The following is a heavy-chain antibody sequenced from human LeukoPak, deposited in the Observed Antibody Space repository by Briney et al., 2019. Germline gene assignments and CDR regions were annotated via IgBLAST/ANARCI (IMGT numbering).Heavy chain of an antibody. CDR2: IYCSGST. CDR1: GGSISSYY. Sequence: SETLSLTCTVSGGSISSYYWSWIRQPPGKGLEWIGYIYCSGSTNYNPSLKSRVTISVDTSKNQFSLKLSSVTAADTAVYYCARASQYDSSGYYEGGPQYYFDYWGQGTLVTVSS. CDR3: ARASQYDSSGYYEGGPQYYFDY. D-gene: IGHD3-22*01. J-gene: IGHJ4*02. V-gene: IGHV4-59*01.